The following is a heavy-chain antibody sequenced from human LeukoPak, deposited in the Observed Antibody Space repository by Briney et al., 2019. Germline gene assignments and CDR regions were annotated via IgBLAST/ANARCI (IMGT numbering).Heavy chain of an antibody. D-gene: IGHD6-19*01. Sequence: PGGSLRLSCAASAFTFTNAWMTWVRQAPGKGLEWVGRIKSKTDGGTTDYAAPVKGRFTISRDDSKNTLYLQMTSPKTEDTAVYYCTTDLTVAAFDYWGQGTLVTVSS. J-gene: IGHJ4*02. CDR1: AFTFTNAW. V-gene: IGHV3-15*01. CDR2: IKSKTDGGTT. CDR3: TTDLTVAAFDY.